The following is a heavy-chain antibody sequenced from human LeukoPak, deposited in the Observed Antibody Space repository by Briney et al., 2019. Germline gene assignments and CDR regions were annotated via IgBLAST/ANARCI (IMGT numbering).Heavy chain of an antibody. Sequence: GASVKVSCKASGYTFTSYGISWVRQAPGQGLEWMGWISPYNDNTNYAQKLQGRVTMTTDTSTSTAYMELRSLRSDDTAVYYCARGGNSGWRTPNDDYWGQGTLVTVSS. CDR3: ARGGNSGWRTPNDDY. D-gene: IGHD6-19*01. J-gene: IGHJ4*02. CDR1: GYTFTSYG. V-gene: IGHV1-18*01. CDR2: ISPYNDNT.